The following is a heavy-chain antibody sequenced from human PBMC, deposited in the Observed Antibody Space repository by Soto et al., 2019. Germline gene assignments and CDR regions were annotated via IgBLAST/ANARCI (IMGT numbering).Heavy chain of an antibody. Sequence: SETLSLTXTVSGGSISSSSYYWGWIRQPPGKGLEWIGSIYYSGSTYYNPSLKSRVTISVDTSKNQFSLKLSSVTAADAAVYYCASHLGYCSGGSCYPKAGAPSWFDPWGQGTLVTVSS. CDR3: ASHLGYCSGGSCYPKAGAPSWFDP. D-gene: IGHD2-15*01. V-gene: IGHV4-39*01. CDR2: IYYSGST. J-gene: IGHJ5*02. CDR1: GGSISSSSYY.